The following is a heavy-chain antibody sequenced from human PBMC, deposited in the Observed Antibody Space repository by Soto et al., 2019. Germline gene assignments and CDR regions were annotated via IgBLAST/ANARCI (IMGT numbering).Heavy chain of an antibody. Sequence: EVQLVESGGGLVKPGGSLRLSCAASGFTFSSYSMNWVRQAPGKGLEWVSSISSSSSYIYYADSVKGRFTISRDNAKNSLYRQMNSLRAEDTAVYYCARGGITMVRGDDAFDIWGQGTMVTVSS. V-gene: IGHV3-21*01. CDR1: GFTFSSYS. J-gene: IGHJ3*02. CDR2: ISSSSSYI. CDR3: ARGGITMVRGDDAFDI. D-gene: IGHD3-10*01.